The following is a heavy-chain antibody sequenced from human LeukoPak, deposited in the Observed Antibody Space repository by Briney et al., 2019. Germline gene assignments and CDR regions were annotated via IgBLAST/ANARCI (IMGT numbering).Heavy chain of an antibody. CDR3: AKDTRPSLWFGELMGDY. CDR1: GFTFSSYG. D-gene: IGHD3-10*01. Sequence: AGGSLRLSCAASGFTFSSYGMHWVRQAPGKGLEWVAFMRYDGSNKYYADSVKGRFTISRDNSKNTLYLQMNSLRAEDTAVYYCAKDTRPSLWFGELMGDYWGQGTLVTVSS. J-gene: IGHJ4*02. V-gene: IGHV3-30*02. CDR2: MRYDGSNK.